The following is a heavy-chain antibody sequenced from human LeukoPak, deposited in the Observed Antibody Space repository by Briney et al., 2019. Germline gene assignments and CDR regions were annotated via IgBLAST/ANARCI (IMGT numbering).Heavy chain of an antibody. CDR2: VNPNSGGT. Sequence: ASVKVSCKASGFTFTGYYMHWVRQAPGQGLEWMGWVNPNSGGTKYAENFQGRVTMTRDTSVSTAYMELSRLRSDDSAVYYCARAYSSSWYGGGFDYWGQGTLVTVSS. CDR1: GFTFTGYY. V-gene: IGHV1-2*02. D-gene: IGHD6-13*01. J-gene: IGHJ4*02. CDR3: ARAYSSSWYGGGFDY.